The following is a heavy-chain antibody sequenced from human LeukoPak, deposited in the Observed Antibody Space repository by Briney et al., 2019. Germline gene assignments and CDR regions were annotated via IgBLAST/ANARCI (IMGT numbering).Heavy chain of an antibody. CDR2: IRGSGVYT. CDR3: ATKTSGTYGYFEY. D-gene: IGHD1-26*01. J-gene: IGHJ4*02. CDR1: GFTFSSYG. Sequence: GGSLRLSCAASGFTFSSYGMSWVRQTPGKGLEGVSVIRGSGVYTLYADSVKGRLTISRDNSKNTLYLQMNSLRAEDTAIYFCATKTSGTYGYFEYWGQGTLVTVSS. V-gene: IGHV3-23*01.